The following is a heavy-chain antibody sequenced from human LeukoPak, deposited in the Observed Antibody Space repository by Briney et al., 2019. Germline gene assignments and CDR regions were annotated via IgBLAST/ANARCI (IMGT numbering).Heavy chain of an antibody. D-gene: IGHD2-15*01. CDR2: ISSSSDYI. CDR3: ARDYSLTAMDV. J-gene: IGHJ6*02. CDR1: GFTFSGYT. Sequence: GGSLRLSCAASGFTFSGYTMNWVRQAPGKGLKWVSSISSSSDYIYYADSVQGRFTISRDNAKNSLYLQMNSLRAEDTAVYYCARDYSLTAMDVWGQGTTVTVSS. V-gene: IGHV3-21*01.